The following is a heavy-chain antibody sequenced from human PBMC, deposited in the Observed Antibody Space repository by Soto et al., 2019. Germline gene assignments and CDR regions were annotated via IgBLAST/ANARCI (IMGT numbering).Heavy chain of an antibody. CDR3: ARGGGGYSYGGDPTLLVLAY. CDR1: GFTFSSYA. CDR2: ISYDGSNK. D-gene: IGHD5-18*01. V-gene: IGHV3-30-3*01. J-gene: IGHJ4*02. Sequence: PGGSLRLSCAASGFTFSSYAMHWVRQAPSKGLEWVAVISYDGSNKYYAASVKGRFTISRDNSKNTLYLQMNSLRAEDTAVYYCARGGGGYSYGGDPTLLVLAYWGQGTLVTVSS.